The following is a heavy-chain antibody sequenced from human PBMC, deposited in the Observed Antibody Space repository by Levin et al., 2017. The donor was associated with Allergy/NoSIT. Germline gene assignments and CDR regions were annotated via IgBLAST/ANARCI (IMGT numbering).Heavy chain of an antibody. CDR1: GGSFSGYY. V-gene: IGHV4-34*01. CDR2: INHSGST. CDR3: ARVCGRYDYIWGSYRYYFDY. J-gene: IGHJ4*02. Sequence: SETLSLTCAVYGGSFSGYYWSWIRQPPGKGLEWIGEINHSGSTNYNPSLKSRVTISVDTSKNQFSRKLSSVTAADTAVYYCARVCGRYDYIWGSYRYYFDYWGQGTLVTVSS. D-gene: IGHD3-16*02.